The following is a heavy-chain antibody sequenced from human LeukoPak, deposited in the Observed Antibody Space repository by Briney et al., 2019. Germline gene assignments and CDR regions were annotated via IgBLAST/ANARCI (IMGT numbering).Heavy chain of an antibody. Sequence: QPGGSLRLSCAASGFTFSSYEMNWVRQAPGKGLEWVSYISSFSSTICYADSVMGRFTISRDNAKNSLYLQMNSLRAEDTAVYYCARDITTIVVAVSRLFGDAFDIWGQGTMVTVSS. CDR1: GFTFSSYE. D-gene: IGHD3-22*01. V-gene: IGHV3-48*03. CDR3: ARDITTIVVAVSRLFGDAFDI. J-gene: IGHJ3*02. CDR2: ISSFSSTI.